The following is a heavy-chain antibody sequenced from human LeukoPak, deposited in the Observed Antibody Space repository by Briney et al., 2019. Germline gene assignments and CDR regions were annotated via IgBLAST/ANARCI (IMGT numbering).Heavy chain of an antibody. V-gene: IGHV5-51*01. CDR1: GYSFTSYW. CDR3: ASGSGYSYGLPFDY. Sequence: PGGSLRLSCKGSGYSFTSYWIGWVRQMPGKGLEWMGIIYPGDSDTRYSPSFQGQVTISPDKSISTAYLQWSSLRASDTAMYYCASGSGYSYGLPFDYWGQGTLVTVSS. CDR2: IYPGDSDT. D-gene: IGHD5-18*01. J-gene: IGHJ4*02.